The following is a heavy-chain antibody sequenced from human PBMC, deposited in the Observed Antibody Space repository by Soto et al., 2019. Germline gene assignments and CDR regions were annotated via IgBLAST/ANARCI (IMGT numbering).Heavy chain of an antibody. Sequence: EVQLVESGGGLVQPGGSLRLSCAASGFTFSSYWMSWVRQAPGKGLEWVANIKQDGSEKYYVDSVKGRFTISRDNAKNSRNLQMDCLRDEVTAVYDCARVTDYYESSGYFDYRGQGTVVSVSS. CDR2: IKQDGSEK. V-gene: IGHV3-7*01. CDR1: GFTFSSYW. J-gene: IGHJ4*02. D-gene: IGHD3-22*01. CDR3: ARVTDYYESSGYFDY.